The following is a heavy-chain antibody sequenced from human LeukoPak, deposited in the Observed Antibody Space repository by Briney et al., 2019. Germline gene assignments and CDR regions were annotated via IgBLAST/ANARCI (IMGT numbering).Heavy chain of an antibody. J-gene: IGHJ4*02. CDR3: ARGYYYDRSGYYY. CDR1: GFTFSDYY. D-gene: IGHD3-22*01. CDR2: ISSSSSYT. Sequence: PGGSLRLSCAASGFTFSDYYMSWIRQAPGKGLEWVSYISSSSSYTNYADSVKGRFTISRDNAKNSLYLQMNSLRAEDTAVYYCARGYYYDRSGYYYWGQGTLVTVSS. V-gene: IGHV3-11*06.